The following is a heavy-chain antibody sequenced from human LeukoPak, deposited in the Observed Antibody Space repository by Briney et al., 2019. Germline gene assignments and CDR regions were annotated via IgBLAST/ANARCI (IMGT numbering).Heavy chain of an antibody. CDR3: AKDPAIVVVPAYFDY. CDR1: GFTFSSYA. CDR2: ISGSGGST. V-gene: IGHV3-23*01. D-gene: IGHD2-2*01. J-gene: IGHJ4*02. Sequence: GGSLRLSCAASGFTFSSYAMSWVRQAPGKGLEWVSAISGSGGSTYYADSVKGRFTISRDNSKNTLYLQMNSLRAEDTAVYYCAKDPAIVVVPAYFDYWGQGTLVTVSS.